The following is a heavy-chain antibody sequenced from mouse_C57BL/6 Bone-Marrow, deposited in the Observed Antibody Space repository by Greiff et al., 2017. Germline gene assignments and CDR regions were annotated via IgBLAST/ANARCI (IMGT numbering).Heavy chain of an antibody. CDR1: GFSLTSYA. J-gene: IGHJ4*01. CDR3: ARYYYGSRRYAMDY. D-gene: IGHD1-1*01. CDR2: IWTGGGT. V-gene: IGHV2-9-1*01. Sequence: VKLVESGPGLVAPSQSLSITCTVSGFSLTSYAISWVRQPPGKGLEWLGVIWTGGGTNYNSALKSRLSISKDNSKSQVFLKMNSLQTDDTARYYCARYYYGSRRYAMDYWGQGTSVTVSS.